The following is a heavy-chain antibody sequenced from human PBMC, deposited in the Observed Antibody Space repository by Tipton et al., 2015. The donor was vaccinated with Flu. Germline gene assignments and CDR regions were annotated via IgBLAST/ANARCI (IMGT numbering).Heavy chain of an antibody. J-gene: IGHJ4*02. CDR3: ARLSYYDVDLRNYYFDF. V-gene: IGHV4-59*05. CDR1: GGSVNSYF. D-gene: IGHD3-10*02. CDR2: ISYSGTT. Sequence: TLSLTCTVSGGSVNSYFWSWIRQPPGKGLEWIGGISYSGTTYYNPSLKSRVTISVDTSKSQFSLMLRSVTAADTAVYYCARLSYYDVDLRNYYFDFWGLGILVTVSS.